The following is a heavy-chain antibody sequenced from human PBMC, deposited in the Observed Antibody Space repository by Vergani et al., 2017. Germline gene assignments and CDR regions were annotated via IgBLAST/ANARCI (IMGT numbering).Heavy chain of an antibody. CDR3: GAWFGEGFDP. CDR2: IYYSGST. Sequence: QVQLQESGPGLVKPSQTLSLTCTVSGGSISSSSYYWGWIRQPPGKGLEWIGSIYYSGSTYYNPSLKSRVTISVDTSKNQFSLKLSSVTAADTAVYYLGAWFGEGFDPWGQGTLVTVSS. V-gene: IGHV4-39*01. D-gene: IGHD3-10*01. J-gene: IGHJ5*02. CDR1: GGSISSSSYY.